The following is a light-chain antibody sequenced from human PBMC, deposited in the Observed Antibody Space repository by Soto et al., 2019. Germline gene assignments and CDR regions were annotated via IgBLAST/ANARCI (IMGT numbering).Light chain of an antibody. V-gene: IGKV3-20*01. CDR3: QQYGRSHR. CDR1: QSVSSSSH. Sequence: EIVLTQSPGTLSLSPGERATLSCRASQSVSSSSHLAWYQQKPGQAPRLLSYGATSRATGIPDRFRGSGSGTDFTLTISRLEPEDFAVYYCQQYGRSHRFGQGTKVEIK. J-gene: IGKJ1*01. CDR2: GAT.